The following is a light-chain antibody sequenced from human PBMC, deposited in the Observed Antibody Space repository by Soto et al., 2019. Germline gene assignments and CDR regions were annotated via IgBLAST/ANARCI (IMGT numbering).Light chain of an antibody. J-gene: IGKJ1*01. CDR3: MQRIDFPLT. V-gene: IGKV2-30*01. Sequence: DVVMTQSPLVLPVTLGQPASISCRSSEGLVFSDGNTYLSWLQQRPGQSPRRLIYKVSNRGSGVPDRFSGSGSGTDFTLKISRVEAEDVGVYYCMQRIDFPLTFGQGTKVDIK. CDR1: EGLVFSDGNTY. CDR2: KVS.